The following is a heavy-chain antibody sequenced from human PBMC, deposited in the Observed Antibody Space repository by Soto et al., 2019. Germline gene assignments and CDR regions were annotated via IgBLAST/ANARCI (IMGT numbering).Heavy chain of an antibody. CDR2: INPHSGGT. V-gene: IGHV1-2*02. D-gene: IGHD2-21*01. CDR1: GYKFIDFH. CDR3: ARDVAPLGDHRFDF. J-gene: IGHJ3*01. Sequence: QVQLVQSGAELRKPGASVKVSCETSGYKFIDFHIHWVRQAPGQGLEWMGWINPHSGGTNYAQAFQGRVTMTSSPSLTTANMELKSLTSDDMAVYYCARDVAPLGDHRFDFWGQGTMVTVSS.